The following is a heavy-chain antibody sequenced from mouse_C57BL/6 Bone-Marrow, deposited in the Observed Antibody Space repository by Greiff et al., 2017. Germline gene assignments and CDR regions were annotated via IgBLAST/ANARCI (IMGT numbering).Heavy chain of an antibody. D-gene: IGHD2-5*01. J-gene: IGHJ3*01. CDR2: IYPGDGDT. V-gene: IGHV1-80*01. CDR3: ANHYSSSWFAY. Sequence: VQGVESGAELVKPGASVKISCKASGYAFSSYWMNWVKQRPGKGLEWIGQIYPGDGDTNYNGKFKGKATLTADKSSSTAYMQLSSLTSEDSAVYFCANHYSSSWFAYWGQGTLVTVSA. CDR1: GYAFSSYW.